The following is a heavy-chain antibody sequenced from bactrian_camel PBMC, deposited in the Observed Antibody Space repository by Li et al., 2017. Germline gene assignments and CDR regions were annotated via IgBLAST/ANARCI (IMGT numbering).Heavy chain of an antibody. CDR1: GNMYGVAC. Sequence: HVQLVESGGGLVQAEGSLRLSCTYSGNMYGVACVGWFRQPPEQEREGVALINIGNARGSARGNPYYADSVKGRFTISADNSKTMVYLQMNSLKPEDTAVYFCAAEFIRRGSRCYVSSSAAYAYWGQGTQVTVS. CDR3: AAEFIRRGSRCYVSSSAAYAY. CDR2: INIGNARGSARGNP. V-gene: IGHV3S53*01. D-gene: IGHD3*01. J-gene: IGHJ4*01.